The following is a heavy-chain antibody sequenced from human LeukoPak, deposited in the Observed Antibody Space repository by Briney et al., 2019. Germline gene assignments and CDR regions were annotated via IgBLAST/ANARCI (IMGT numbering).Heavy chain of an antibody. J-gene: IGHJ1*01. CDR3: AKGRRINEYFQH. D-gene: IGHD3-10*01. Sequence: GRSLRLSCAASGFTFSRCGMTWVRQAPGKGLEWVSAISGSGGSTYYADSVKGRFTISRDNSKNTLYLQMNSLRAEDTAVYYCAKGRRINEYFQHWGQGTLVTVSS. CDR2: ISGSGGST. V-gene: IGHV3-23*01. CDR1: GFTFSRCG.